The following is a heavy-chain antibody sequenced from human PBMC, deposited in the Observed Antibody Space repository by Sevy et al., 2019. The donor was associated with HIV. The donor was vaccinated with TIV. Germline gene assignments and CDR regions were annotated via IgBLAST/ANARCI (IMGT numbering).Heavy chain of an antibody. V-gene: IGHV1-18*04. J-gene: IGHJ4*02. Sequence: ASVKVSCKASGYTFTNNGINWVRQAPGQGLEWMGWSSTYYSNTKYAQKFQGRVTMTTDKSTSTAYMEMRSLRSDDTAVYYCARDLDIAVAAYDYWGQGTLVTVSS. CDR2: SSTYYSNT. CDR3: ARDLDIAVAAYDY. D-gene: IGHD6-19*01. CDR1: GYTFTNNG.